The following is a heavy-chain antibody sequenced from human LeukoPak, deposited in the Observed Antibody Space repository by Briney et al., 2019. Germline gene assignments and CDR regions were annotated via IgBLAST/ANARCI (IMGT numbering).Heavy chain of an antibody. CDR3: AKRGDCSGTCTYDY. V-gene: IGHV3-23*01. Sequence: PGGSLRLSCAASGFNFGDYWMHWVRQAPGKGLEWVSIVGGRGVKTYYADSVKGRFTISRDNSKNTVYLQMNSLRAEDTAVYYCAKRGDCSGTCTYDYWGQGTLVTVSS. J-gene: IGHJ4*02. D-gene: IGHD2-2*01. CDR1: GFNFGDYW. CDR2: VGGRGVKT.